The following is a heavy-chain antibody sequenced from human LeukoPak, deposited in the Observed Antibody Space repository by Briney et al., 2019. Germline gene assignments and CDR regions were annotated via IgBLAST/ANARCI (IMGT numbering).Heavy chain of an antibody. D-gene: IGHD2-8*02. Sequence: GGSLRLSCAASGFTVSSNYMSWVRQAPGKGLEWVSVIYSGGSTYYADSVKGRFTISRDNSKNTLYLQMNSLRAEDTAVYYCARESSYWLPQGVWGQGTTVTVSS. CDR1: GFTVSSNY. J-gene: IGHJ6*02. CDR3: ARESSYWLPQGV. CDR2: IYSGGST. V-gene: IGHV3-66*01.